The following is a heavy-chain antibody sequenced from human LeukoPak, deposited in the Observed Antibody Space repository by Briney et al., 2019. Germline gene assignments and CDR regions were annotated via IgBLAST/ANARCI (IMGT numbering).Heavy chain of an antibody. CDR1: GFTVSSNS. D-gene: IGHD3-10*01. CDR2: IYSAGNT. Sequence: QSGGSLRLSCTVSGFTVSSNSMSWVRQAPGKGLEWVSFIYSAGNTHYSDSVKGRFTISIDNSKNTLYLQMNSLRAEDTAVYYCARAGDFRVRGVASYYYYYMDVWGKGTTVTISS. CDR3: ARAGDFRVRGVASYYYYYMDV. V-gene: IGHV3-53*01. J-gene: IGHJ6*03.